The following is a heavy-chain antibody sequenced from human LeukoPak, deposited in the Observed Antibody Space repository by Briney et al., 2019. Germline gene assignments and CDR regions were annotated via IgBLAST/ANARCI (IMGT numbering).Heavy chain of an antibody. CDR3: ARGVADRHGYNYNYFDY. CDR1: GYTFTSYY. D-gene: IGHD5-24*01. V-gene: IGHV1-46*01. Sequence: ASVKVSCKASGYTFTSYYMYWVRQAPGQGLEWMGIINPSGGSTNNAQKFQGRVTMTRDTSTSKVYMELSSLRSEDTAVYYCARGVADRHGYNYNYFDYWGQGTLVTVSS. CDR2: INPSGGST. J-gene: IGHJ4*02.